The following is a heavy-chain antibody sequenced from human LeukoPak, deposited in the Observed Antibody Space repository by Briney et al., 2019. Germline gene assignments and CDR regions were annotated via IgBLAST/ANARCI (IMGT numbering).Heavy chain of an antibody. CDR2: ICYSGST. Sequence: SQTLSLTCTVSGGSISSGDYYWSWIRQPPGKGLEWIGYICYSGSTYYNPSLKSRVTISVDTSKNQFSLKLSSVTAADTAVYYCARVAYCGGDCYSEPIDYWGQGTLVTVSS. CDR1: GGSISSGDYY. D-gene: IGHD2-21*02. V-gene: IGHV4-30-4*01. J-gene: IGHJ4*02. CDR3: ARVAYCGGDCYSEPIDY.